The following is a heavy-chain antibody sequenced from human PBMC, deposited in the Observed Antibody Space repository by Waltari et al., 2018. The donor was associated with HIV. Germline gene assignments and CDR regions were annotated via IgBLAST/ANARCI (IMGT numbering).Heavy chain of an antibody. CDR1: GFTFSTNA. CDR2: ISGSGRST. J-gene: IGHJ6*02. D-gene: IGHD6-6*01. CDR3: AKVPQYISSSIYYYGMDV. V-gene: IGHV3-23*01. Sequence: EVQLLESGGGLVQPGGSLRLSCAASGFTFSTNALSWVRQAPGKGLEWVSSISGSGRSTYYADSIEGRFTISRDNAKNTLYLQMNSLRAEDTAAYYCAKVPQYISSSIYYYGMDVWGQGTTVTVSS.